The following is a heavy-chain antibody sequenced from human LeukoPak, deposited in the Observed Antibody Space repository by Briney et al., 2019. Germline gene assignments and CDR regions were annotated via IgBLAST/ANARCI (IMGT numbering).Heavy chain of an antibody. D-gene: IGHD3-22*01. V-gene: IGHV1-69*13. CDR3: ARGGVPGYYYDSSGYYYHYFDY. J-gene: IGHJ4*02. CDR1: GGTFSSYA. CDR2: IIPIFGTA. Sequence: GASVKVSCKASGGTFSSYAISWVRQAPGQGLEWMGGIIPIFGTANYAQKFQGRVTITADESTSTAYMELSSLRSGDTAVYYCARGGVPGYYYDSSGYYYHYFDYWGQGTLVTVSS.